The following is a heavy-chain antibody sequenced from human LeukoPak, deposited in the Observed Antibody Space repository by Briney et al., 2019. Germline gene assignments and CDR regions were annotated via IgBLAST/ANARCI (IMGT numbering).Heavy chain of an antibody. J-gene: IGHJ6*02. Sequence: GASVKVSCKASGYAFTSYDINWVRQATGQGLEWMGWMNPNSGNTGYAQKFQGRVTMTRNTSISTAYMELSSLRSEDTAVYYCARSATRAVAGTPGEYYYYYGTDVWGQGTTVTVSS. CDR1: GYAFTSYD. V-gene: IGHV1-8*01. CDR2: MNPNSGNT. D-gene: IGHD6-19*01. CDR3: ARSATRAVAGTPGEYYYYYGTDV.